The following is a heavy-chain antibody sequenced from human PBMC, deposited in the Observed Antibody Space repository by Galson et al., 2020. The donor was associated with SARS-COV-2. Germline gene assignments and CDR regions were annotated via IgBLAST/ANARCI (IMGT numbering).Heavy chain of an antibody. Sequence: ETSETLSLTCTVSGGSISSSSYYWGWIRQPPGKGLEWIGSIYYSGSTYYNPSLKSRVTISVDTSKNQFSLKLSSVTAADTAVYYCARLYYYDSSGYYYLYFDYWGQGTLVTVSS. J-gene: IGHJ4*02. V-gene: IGHV4-39*01. CDR2: IYYSGST. CDR3: ARLYYYDSSGYYYLYFDY. CDR1: GGSISSSSYY. D-gene: IGHD3-22*01.